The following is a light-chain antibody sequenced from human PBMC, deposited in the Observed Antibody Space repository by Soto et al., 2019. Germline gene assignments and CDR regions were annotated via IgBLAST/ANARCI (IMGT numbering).Light chain of an antibody. CDR3: ASFAGSNTFV. J-gene: IGLJ3*02. Sequence: QSALTQPPSASGSPGQSVTISCAGSSSDVGGYNYVSWYQQHPGEAPRILIYEVSKRPPGVPDRFSGARSGNTASLTVSGLLTEDEADYYCASFAGSNTFVFGGGTKVTVL. V-gene: IGLV2-8*01. CDR1: SSDVGGYNY. CDR2: EVS.